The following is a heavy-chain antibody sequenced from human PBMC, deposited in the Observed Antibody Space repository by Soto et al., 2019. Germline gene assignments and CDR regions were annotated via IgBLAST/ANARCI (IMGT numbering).Heavy chain of an antibody. D-gene: IGHD3-10*01. CDR1: GGTFSSYA. V-gene: IGHV1-69*01. J-gene: IGHJ5*02. CDR2: IIPIFGTA. CDR3: ARVPRITMVRGVRDNWFDP. Sequence: QVQLVQSGAEVKKPGSSVKVSCKASGGTFSSYAISWVRQAPGQGLEWMGGIIPIFGTANYAQKFQGRVTITADEYTSTAYMELSSLRSEDTAVYYCARVPRITMVRGVRDNWFDPWGQGTLVTVSS.